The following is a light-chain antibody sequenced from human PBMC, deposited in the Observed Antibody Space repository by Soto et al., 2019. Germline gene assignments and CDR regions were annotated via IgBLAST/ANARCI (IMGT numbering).Light chain of an antibody. J-gene: IGKJ5*01. CDR2: GAS. CDR3: QKYGSSPIT. Sequence: EIVMTQSPATLSVSPGERATLSCRASQSVSSNLAWYHQKPGQAPRLLIYGASSRATGIPDRFSGSGSGTDFTLTISRLEPEDFAVYYCQKYGSSPITFGQGTRLEIK. CDR1: QSVSSN. V-gene: IGKV3-20*01.